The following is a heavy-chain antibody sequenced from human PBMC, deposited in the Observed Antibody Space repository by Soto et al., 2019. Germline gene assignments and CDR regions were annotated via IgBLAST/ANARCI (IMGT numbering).Heavy chain of an antibody. Sequence: QVQLQQWGAGLLKPSEPLSLTCAVYGGSFSGYYWSWIRQPPGKGLEWIGEINHSGSTNYNPSLKSRVTISVDTSKSQCSRKLRSVTAADTAVYYCASLEGYYCDYWGQGSMVTVSS. J-gene: IGHJ4*02. CDR3: ASLEGYYCDY. CDR2: INHSGST. CDR1: GGSFSGYY. V-gene: IGHV4-34*01.